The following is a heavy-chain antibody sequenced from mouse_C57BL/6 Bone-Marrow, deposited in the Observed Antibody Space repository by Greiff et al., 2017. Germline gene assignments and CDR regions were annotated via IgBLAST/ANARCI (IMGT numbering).Heavy chain of an antibody. CDR2: IYPGSGNT. V-gene: IGHV1-76*01. Sequence: QVQLQQSGAELVRPGASVKLSCKASGYTFTDYYINWVKQRPGQGLEWIARIYPGSGNTYYNEKFKGKATLTAEKSSSTAYMQLTSLTSEYSAVYFCARQRRYWYFYVWGTGTTVTVSS. J-gene: IGHJ1*03. CDR3: ARQRRYWYFYV. CDR1: GYTFTDYY.